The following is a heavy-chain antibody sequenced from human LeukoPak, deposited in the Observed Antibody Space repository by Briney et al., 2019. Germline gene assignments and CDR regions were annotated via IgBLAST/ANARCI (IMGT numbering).Heavy chain of an antibody. CDR2: ISAYNGNT. J-gene: IGHJ5*02. V-gene: IGHV1-18*01. CDR1: GYTFTSYG. Sequence: ASVKVSCKASGYTFTSYGISWLRQAPGQGLEWMGGISAYNGNTNYAQKLQGRVTMTTDTSTSTAYMELRSLRSDDTAVYYCARGVGQWLVPQTWFDPWGQGTLVTVSS. CDR3: ARGVGQWLVPQTWFDP. D-gene: IGHD6-19*01.